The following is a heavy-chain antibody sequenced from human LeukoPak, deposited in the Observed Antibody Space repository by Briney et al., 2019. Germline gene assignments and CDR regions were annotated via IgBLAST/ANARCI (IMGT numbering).Heavy chain of an antibody. CDR2: ISAYNGNT. J-gene: IGHJ4*02. V-gene: IGHV1-18*04. D-gene: IGHD3-10*01. Sequence: PRASVKVSCKASGYTFTSYYMHWVRQAPGQGLEWMGWISAYNGNTNYAQKLQGRVTMTTDTSTSTAYMELRSLRSDDTAVYYCAREVGRARYSNYYGSGSYCLVYWGQGTLVTVSS. CDR3: AREVGRARYSNYYGSGSYCLVY. CDR1: GYTFTSYY.